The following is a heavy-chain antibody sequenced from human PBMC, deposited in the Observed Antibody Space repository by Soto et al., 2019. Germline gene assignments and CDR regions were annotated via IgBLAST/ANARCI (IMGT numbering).Heavy chain of an antibody. J-gene: IGHJ4*02. V-gene: IGHV4-30-4*01. Sequence: PXETLSLTCTVAGCSISSGDYYWSWIRQPPGKGLEWIGYIYYSGSTYYNPSLKSRVTISVDTSKNQFSLKLSSVTAADTAVYYCARESTIFGVVSGYWGQGTLVTVSS. CDR1: GCSISSGDYY. D-gene: IGHD3-3*01. CDR3: ARESTIFGVVSGY. CDR2: IYYSGST.